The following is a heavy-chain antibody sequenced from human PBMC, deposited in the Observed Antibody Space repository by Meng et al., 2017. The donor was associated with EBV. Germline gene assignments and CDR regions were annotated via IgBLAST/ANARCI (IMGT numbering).Heavy chain of an antibody. CDR2: ISAYNGNT. Sequence: VPVVPSGPEVKTPWGAVKVAYKASAYTITSYGISWVRQAPGQGLEWVGWISAYNGNTNYAQKLQGRATMTTDTSTSTAYMELRSLRSDDTAVYYCARGLDYFDYWGQGTLVTVSS. V-gene: IGHV1-18*01. CDR3: ARGLDYFDY. CDR1: AYTITSYG. J-gene: IGHJ4*02.